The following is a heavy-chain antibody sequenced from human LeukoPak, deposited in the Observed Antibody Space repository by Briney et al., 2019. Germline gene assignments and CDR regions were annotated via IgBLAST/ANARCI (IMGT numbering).Heavy chain of an antibody. CDR2: IQQDGNEK. J-gene: IGHJ4*02. CDR1: GFTFSSYA. CDR3: ATITGTYYSYY. V-gene: IGHV3-7*01. Sequence: GRSLRLSCAASGFTFSSYAMHWVRQAPGKGLEWVANIQQDGNEKHYVDSVKGRFTISRDNAKNSLYLQMNSLRAEDTAVYYCATITGTYYSYYWGQGTLVTVSS. D-gene: IGHD1-26*01.